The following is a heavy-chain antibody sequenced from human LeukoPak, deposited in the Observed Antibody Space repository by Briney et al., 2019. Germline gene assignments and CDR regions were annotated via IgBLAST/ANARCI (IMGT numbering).Heavy chain of an antibody. Sequence: GGSLRLSCAASGFTFSTFAMIWVRQPPGKGLEWVSYISGSSSTIYYADSVKGRFTISRDNAKNSLYLQMNSLRAEDTAVHYCARSYYDILAGPPYFDYWGQGSLVTVSS. J-gene: IGHJ4*02. D-gene: IGHD3-9*01. V-gene: IGHV3-48*01. CDR3: ARSYYDILAGPPYFDY. CDR1: GFTFSTFA. CDR2: ISGSSSTI.